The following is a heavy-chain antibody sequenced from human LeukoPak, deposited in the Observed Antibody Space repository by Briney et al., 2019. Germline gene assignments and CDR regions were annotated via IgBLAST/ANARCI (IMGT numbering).Heavy chain of an antibody. Sequence: GGSLRLSCAASGFTFSSYAMSWVRQAPGKGLEWVSAISGSGGSTYYADSVKGRFTISRDNSKNTLFLQMNSLRAEDTAVYYCAKRFYLQVFPGGFDYWGQGTLVTVSS. CDR1: GFTFSSYA. CDR3: AKRFYLQVFPGGFDY. CDR2: ISGSGGST. D-gene: IGHD2-21*01. J-gene: IGHJ4*02. V-gene: IGHV3-23*01.